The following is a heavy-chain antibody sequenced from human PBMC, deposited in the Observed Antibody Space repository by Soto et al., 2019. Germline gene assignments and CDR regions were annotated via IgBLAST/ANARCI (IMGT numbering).Heavy chain of an antibody. CDR2: ISSSSTI. Sequence: EVQLVESGGGLVQPGGSLRLSCAASAFTFSNYNMNWVRQAPGKGLEWVSYISSSSTIYYADSVKGRFTISRDNAKNSLYLQMNSLRAEDTAVYYCAREGDSSGWYSWCDPWGQGNLVTVSS. J-gene: IGHJ5*02. CDR3: AREGDSSGWYSWCDP. V-gene: IGHV3-48*01. D-gene: IGHD3-22*01. CDR1: AFTFSNYN.